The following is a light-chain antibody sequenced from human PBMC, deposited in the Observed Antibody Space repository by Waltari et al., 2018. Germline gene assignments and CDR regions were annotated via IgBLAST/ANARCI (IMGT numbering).Light chain of an antibody. J-gene: IGLJ2*01. V-gene: IGLV2-8*01. CDR1: SSDIGGYNF. CDR2: DVT. Sequence: QSALTQPPSASGSPGQSVTISCIGTSSDIGGYNFVSWYQQHPGEAPRLMIYDVTKRPAGVPDRVSGSKSGNTASLTVSGLQAEDEADYYCGSFGGSAVIFGGGTKLTVL. CDR3: GSFGGSAVI.